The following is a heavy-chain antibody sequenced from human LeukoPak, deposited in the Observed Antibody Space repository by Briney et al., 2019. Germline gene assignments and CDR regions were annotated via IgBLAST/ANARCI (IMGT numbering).Heavy chain of an antibody. CDR1: GFSFSIYG. CDR3: ARGGLTIAEATTSWYLDY. D-gene: IGHD1-26*01. CDR2: TWYDGSNK. J-gene: IGHJ4*02. Sequence: PPGGSLRLSCAPSGFSFSIYGMHWVRQAQGKGLEWVALTWYDGSNKNYADSVKGRFTISRDNSKNTLYLQMNSLRGEDTAVYYCARGGLTIAEATTSWYLDYWGQGTLVTVSS. V-gene: IGHV3-33*01.